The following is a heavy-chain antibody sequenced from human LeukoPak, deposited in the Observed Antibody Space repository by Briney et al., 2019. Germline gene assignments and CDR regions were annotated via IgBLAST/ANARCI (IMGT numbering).Heavy chain of an antibody. CDR1: GGFNTHYY. J-gene: IGHJ4*02. D-gene: IGHD3-22*01. V-gene: IGHV4-59*01. CDR2: FYHSGST. CDR3: ARGQWLPVFDF. Sequence: TASETLSLTCSVFGGFNTHYYWSWIRQPPGKGLEWIGYFYHSGSTNYNPSLKSRVTISVDTSKNHFSLKLSSVTAADTAVYYCARGQWLPVFDFWGQGTLVTVSS.